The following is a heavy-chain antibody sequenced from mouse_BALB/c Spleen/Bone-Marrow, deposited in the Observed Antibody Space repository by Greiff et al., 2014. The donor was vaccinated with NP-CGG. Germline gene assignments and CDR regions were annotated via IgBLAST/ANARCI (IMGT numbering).Heavy chain of an antibody. J-gene: IGHJ3*01. CDR1: GFNIKDTY. D-gene: IGHD1-1*01. CDR3: ALYYYGSSGFAY. Sequence: VQLQQSGAELVQPGASVKLSCTASGFNIKDTYMHWVKQRPEQGLEWIGRIDPANGNTKYDPKFQGKATITADTSSHTAYLQLSSLTSEDTAVYYCALYYYGSSGFAYWGQGTLVTVSA. CDR2: IDPANGNT. V-gene: IGHV14-3*02.